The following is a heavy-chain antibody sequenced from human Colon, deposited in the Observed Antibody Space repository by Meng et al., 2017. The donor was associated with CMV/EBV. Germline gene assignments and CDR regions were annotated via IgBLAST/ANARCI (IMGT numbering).Heavy chain of an antibody. CDR3: ARFFPYCSADNCYPYFDF. V-gene: IGHV1-8*01. D-gene: IGHD2-15*01. Sequence: TFTSYDINWVRQATGQRLEWMGWMNPNSGNTGYAQKFQGRVTMTRNTSINTAYMELSSLNFEDTAVYYCARFFPYCSADNCYPYFDFWGQGTLVTVSS. CDR1: TFTSYD. CDR2: MNPNSGNT. J-gene: IGHJ4*02.